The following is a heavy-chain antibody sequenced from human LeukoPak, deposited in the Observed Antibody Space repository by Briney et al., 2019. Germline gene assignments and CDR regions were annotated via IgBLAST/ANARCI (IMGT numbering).Heavy chain of an antibody. Sequence: SETLSLTCAVYGGSFSGYYWSWIRQPAGKGLEWIGRVYTSGSTNYNPSLKSRVTMSVDTSKNQFSLKLSSVTAADTAVYYCARSEYSSGWYDYWGQGTLVTVSS. J-gene: IGHJ4*02. V-gene: IGHV4-59*10. D-gene: IGHD6-19*01. CDR1: GGSFSGYY. CDR2: VYTSGST. CDR3: ARSEYSSGWYDY.